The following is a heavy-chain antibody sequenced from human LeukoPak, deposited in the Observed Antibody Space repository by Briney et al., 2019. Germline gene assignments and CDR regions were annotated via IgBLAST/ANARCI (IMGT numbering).Heavy chain of an antibody. Sequence: HPGGPLRLSCAASRFTFSNYAMICVRHAPGRGREWVLASGGRGDSTCSADSVEGRFTISRDNSKNTLYLQMNSLRAEDTAVYDCTKGGTDYSSFDYWGQGTLVTVSS. D-gene: IGHD4-11*01. V-gene: IGHV3-23*01. CDR2: SGGRGDST. J-gene: IGHJ4*02. CDR1: RFTFSNYA. CDR3: TKGGTDYSSFDY.